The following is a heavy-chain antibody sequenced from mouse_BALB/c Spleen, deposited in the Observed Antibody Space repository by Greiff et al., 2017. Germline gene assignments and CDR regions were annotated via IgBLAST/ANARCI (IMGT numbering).Heavy chain of an antibody. CDR3: AREGRRAMDY. D-gene: IGHD3-3*01. CDR1: GYSITSGYY. CDR2: ISYDGSN. V-gene: IGHV3-6*02. Sequence: EVQLVESGPGLVKPSQSLSLTCSVTGYSITSGYYWNWIRQFPGNKLEWMGYISYDGSNNYNPSLKNRISITRDTSKNQFFLKLNSVTTEDTATYYCAREGRRAMDYWGQGTSVTVSS. J-gene: IGHJ4*01.